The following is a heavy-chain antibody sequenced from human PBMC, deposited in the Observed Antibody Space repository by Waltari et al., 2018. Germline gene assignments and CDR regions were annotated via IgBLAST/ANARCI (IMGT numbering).Heavy chain of an antibody. Sequence: QLQLQESGAGLVKPSETRSLTGRVPGGSISSSSYYWGWIRQPPGKWLQWIGSIYYSVTIYYNPSLKSRVTISVDTSKNQFSLKLSSVTAADTAVYYCARQYSSLVLRVGYYFDYWGQGTLVTVSS. CDR3: ARQYSSLVLRVGYYFDY. CDR2: IYYSVTI. V-gene: IGHV4-39*07. D-gene: IGHD6-19*01. CDR1: GGSISSSSYY. J-gene: IGHJ4*02.